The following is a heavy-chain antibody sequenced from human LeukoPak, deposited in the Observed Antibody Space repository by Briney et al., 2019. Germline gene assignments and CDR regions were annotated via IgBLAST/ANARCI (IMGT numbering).Heavy chain of an antibody. J-gene: IGHJ6*02. Sequence: PSETLSLTCTVSGGSISSYYWSWIRQPAGKGLEWIGRIYTSGSTNYNPSLKSRVTMSVDTSKNQFSLKLSSVAAADTAVYYCARDDYDSSGYYGPTRYYYYGMDVWGQGTTVTVSS. CDR2: IYTSGST. D-gene: IGHD3-22*01. CDR3: ARDDYDSSGYYGPTRYYYYGMDV. V-gene: IGHV4-4*07. CDR1: GGSISSYY.